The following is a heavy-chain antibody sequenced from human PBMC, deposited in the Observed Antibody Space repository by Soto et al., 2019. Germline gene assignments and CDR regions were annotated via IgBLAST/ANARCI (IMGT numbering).Heavy chain of an antibody. J-gene: IGHJ6*02. CDR2: TYYRSKWYN. CDR1: GDRVSSNSAA. D-gene: IGHD2-15*01. CDR3: ARGGVAATYYYYYGMDV. V-gene: IGHV6-1*01. Sequence: SQTLSLTCAISGDRVSSNSAAWNWIRPSPSRGLEWLGRTYYRSKWYNDYAVSVKSRITINPDTSKNQFSLQLNSVTPEDTAVYYCARGGVAATYYYYYGMDVWGQGTTVTVSS.